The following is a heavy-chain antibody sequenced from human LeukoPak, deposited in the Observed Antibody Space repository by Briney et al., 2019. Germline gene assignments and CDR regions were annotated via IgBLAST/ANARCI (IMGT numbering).Heavy chain of an antibody. J-gene: IGHJ4*02. CDR2: ISYDGSNK. Sequence: QPGRSLILSCAASGFTFSSYAMHWVRQAPGKGLEWVAVISYDGSNKYYADSVKGRFTISRDNSKNTLYLQMNSLRAEDTAVYYCARDREGTMIVVVTYYFDYWGQGALVTVSS. CDR3: ARDREGTMIVVVTYYFDY. D-gene: IGHD3-22*01. CDR1: GFTFSSYA. V-gene: IGHV3-30-3*01.